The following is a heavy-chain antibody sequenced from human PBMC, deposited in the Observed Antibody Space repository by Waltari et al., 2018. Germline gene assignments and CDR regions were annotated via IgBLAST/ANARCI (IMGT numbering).Heavy chain of an antibody. CDR3: ARDLSNWADY. Sequence: EVQLVESGGGLVQPGGSLRLSCAASGFTFSSYEMKWVRQAPGKGLELVSYSSSSGSTIYYADSVKGRFTIARDNAKNSLYLQMNSLRAEDTAVYYCARDLSNWADYWGQGTLVIVSS. CDR1: GFTFSSYE. CDR2: SSSSGSTI. J-gene: IGHJ4*02. V-gene: IGHV3-48*03. D-gene: IGHD7-27*01.